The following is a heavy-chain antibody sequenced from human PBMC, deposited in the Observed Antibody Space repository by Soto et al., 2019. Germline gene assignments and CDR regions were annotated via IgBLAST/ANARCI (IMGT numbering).Heavy chain of an antibody. CDR3: ARPRAHCSGGSCYTEYFQH. D-gene: IGHD2-15*01. Sequence: QVQLVQSGAEVKKPGASVKVSCKASGYTFTSYAMHWVRQAPGQRLEWMGWINVGNDNTKYSQKFQGRVTITRDTSASTDYMELSSLRSEDTAVYYCARPRAHCSGGSCYTEYFQHWGQGTLVTVSS. J-gene: IGHJ1*01. CDR2: INVGNDNT. V-gene: IGHV1-3*01. CDR1: GYTFTSYA.